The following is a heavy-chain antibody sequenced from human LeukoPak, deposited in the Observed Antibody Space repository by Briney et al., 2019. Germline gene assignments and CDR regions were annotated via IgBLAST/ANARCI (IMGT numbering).Heavy chain of an antibody. CDR1: GFTFSSYG. Sequence: GGSLRLSCAASGFTFSSYGMHWVRQAPGKGLEWVAVIWYDGSNKYYADSVKGRFTISRDNSKNTLYLQMNSLRAEDTAVYYCASLVVVAATFDYWGQGTLVTVSS. CDR2: IWYDGSNK. D-gene: IGHD2-15*01. J-gene: IGHJ4*02. V-gene: IGHV3-33*01. CDR3: ASLVVVAATFDY.